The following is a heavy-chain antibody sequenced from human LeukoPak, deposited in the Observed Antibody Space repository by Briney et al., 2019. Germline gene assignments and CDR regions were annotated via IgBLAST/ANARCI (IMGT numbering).Heavy chain of an antibody. D-gene: IGHD3-3*01. Sequence: GGSLSLSCAASGFTFDNYGMSWVRQAPGKGLEWVSGINWNGGSRGYADFVKGRFTISRDNAKNSLYLQMNRLRAEDTAVYYCATIYDVWSGTWGQGTLVTVSS. CDR1: GFTFDNYG. V-gene: IGHV3-20*04. CDR3: ATIYDVWSGT. J-gene: IGHJ5*02. CDR2: INWNGGSR.